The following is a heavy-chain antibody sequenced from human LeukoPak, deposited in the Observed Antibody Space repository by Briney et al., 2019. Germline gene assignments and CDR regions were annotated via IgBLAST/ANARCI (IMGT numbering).Heavy chain of an antibody. CDR1: GGTFSSYA. CDR2: IIPIFGTA. Sequence: PGASVKVSCTASGGTFSSYAISWVRQAPGQGLEWMGGIIPIFGTANYAQKFQGRVTITADESTSTAYMELSSLRSEDTAVYYCARSHEEYYYDSSGRPFDYWGQGTLVTVSS. CDR3: ARSHEEYYYDSSGRPFDY. J-gene: IGHJ4*02. D-gene: IGHD3-22*01. V-gene: IGHV1-69*13.